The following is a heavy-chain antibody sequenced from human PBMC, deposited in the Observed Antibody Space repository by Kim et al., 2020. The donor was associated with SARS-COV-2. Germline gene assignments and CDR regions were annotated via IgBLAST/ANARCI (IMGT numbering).Heavy chain of an antibody. Sequence: GGSLRLSCAASGFTFSNAWMSWIRQAPGKGLEWVGRIRSKPEGGTTEYAAPVKGRFTIPRDDSQNTVFLQMNSLETEDTAVYYCTTGPERSTETRDYWG. CDR1: GFTFSNAW. J-gene: IGHJ4*01. D-gene: IGHD2-8*02. CDR3: TTGPERSTETRDY. CDR2: IRSKPEGGTT. V-gene: IGHV3-15*01.